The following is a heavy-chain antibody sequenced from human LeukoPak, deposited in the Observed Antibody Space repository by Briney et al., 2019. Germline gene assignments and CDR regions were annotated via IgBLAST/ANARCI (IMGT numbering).Heavy chain of an antibody. CDR3: ARGIGYCSGGSCYSIWHYYYYYMDV. Sequence: SETLSLTCAVYGGSFSGYYWSWIRQPPGKGQEWIGEINHSGSTNYNPSLKSRVTISVDTSKNQFSLKLSSVTAADTAVYYCARGIGYCSGGSCYSIWHYYYYYMDVSGKGTTVTVSS. J-gene: IGHJ6*03. V-gene: IGHV4-34*01. CDR1: GGSFSGYY. D-gene: IGHD2-15*01. CDR2: INHSGST.